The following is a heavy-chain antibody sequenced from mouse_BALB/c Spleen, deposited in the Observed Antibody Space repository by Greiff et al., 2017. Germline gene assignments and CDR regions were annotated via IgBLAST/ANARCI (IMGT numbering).Heavy chain of an antibody. D-gene: IGHD1-1*01. CDR2: INPYNGDT. J-gene: IGHJ2*01. CDR3: AREGFITTVVDY. Sequence: DVKLQESGPELVKPGASVKISCKASGYSFTGYFMNWVMQSHGKSLEWIGRINPYNGDTFYNQKFKGKATLTVDKSSSTAHMELRSLASEDSAVYYCAREGFITTVVDYWGQGTTLTVSS. V-gene: IGHV1-20*02. CDR1: GYSFTGYF.